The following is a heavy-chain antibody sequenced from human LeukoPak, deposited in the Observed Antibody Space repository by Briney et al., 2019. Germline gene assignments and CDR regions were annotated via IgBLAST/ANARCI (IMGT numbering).Heavy chain of an antibody. Sequence: SETLSLTCAVYGGSSSGYYWSWIRQPPGKGLEWIGEINHSGSTNYNPSLKSRVTISVDTSKNQFSLKLSSVTAADTAVYYCARAYSSSWYYDAFDIWGQGTMVTASS. CDR2: INHSGST. CDR1: GGSSSGYY. J-gene: IGHJ3*02. V-gene: IGHV4-34*01. CDR3: ARAYSSSWYYDAFDI. D-gene: IGHD6-13*01.